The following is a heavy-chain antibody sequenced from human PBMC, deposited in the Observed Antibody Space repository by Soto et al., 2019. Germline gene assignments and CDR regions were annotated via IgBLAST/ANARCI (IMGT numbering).Heavy chain of an antibody. CDR2: IYSGGST. CDR3: ARESMGGTTPLINYYYYGMDV. J-gene: IGHJ6*02. Sequence: GGSLRLSCAASGFTVSSNYMSWVRQAPGKGLEWVSVIYSGGSTYYADSVKGRFTISRDNSKNTLYLQMNSLRAEDTAVYYCARESMGGTTPLINYYYYGMDVWGQGTTVTVSS. D-gene: IGHD1-1*01. V-gene: IGHV3-53*01. CDR1: GFTVSSNY.